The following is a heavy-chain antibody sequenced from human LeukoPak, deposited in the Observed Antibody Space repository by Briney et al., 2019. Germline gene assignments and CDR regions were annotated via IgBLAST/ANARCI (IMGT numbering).Heavy chain of an antibody. J-gene: IGHJ4*02. CDR2: INPNSGGT. CDR3: ARDRAMDY. V-gene: IGHV1-2*06. CDR1: GYTFTGYY. Sequence: ASVTVSCKASGYTFTGYYIHWVRQAPGQGLEWMGRINPNSGGTDYAQKFQGRVTMTRDTSINTAYMELSRLRSDDTAVYYCARDRAMDYWGQGTLVTVYS.